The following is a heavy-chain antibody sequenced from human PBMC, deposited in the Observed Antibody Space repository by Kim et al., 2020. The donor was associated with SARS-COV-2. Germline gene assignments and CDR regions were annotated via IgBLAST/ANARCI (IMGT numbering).Heavy chain of an antibody. D-gene: IGHD1-26*01. J-gene: IGHJ4*02. CDR3: ARGGVGAYTEFDY. CDR1: GYTFTSYA. Sequence: ASVKVSCKASGYTFTSYAMHWVRQAPGQRLEWMGWINAGNGNTKYSQKFQGRVTITRDTSASTAYMELSSLRSEDTAVYYCARGGVGAYTEFDYWGQGTLVTVSS. V-gene: IGHV1-3*01. CDR2: INAGNGNT.